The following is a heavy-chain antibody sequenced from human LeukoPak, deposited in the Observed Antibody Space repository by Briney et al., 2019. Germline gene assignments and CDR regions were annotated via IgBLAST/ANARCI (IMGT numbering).Heavy chain of an antibody. CDR3: AREGYSSGWNDC. CDR2: INYRGNT. V-gene: IGHV4-59*01. J-gene: IGHJ4*02. D-gene: IGHD6-19*01. CDR1: GGSISNYY. Sequence: PSETLSLTCTVSGGSISNYYWTWIRQPPGKGLEWIGYINYRGNTNYNPSLKNRVSMSVDMSKNQFSLKLRSVTAADTAVYFCAREGYSSGWNDCWGQGTLVTVSS.